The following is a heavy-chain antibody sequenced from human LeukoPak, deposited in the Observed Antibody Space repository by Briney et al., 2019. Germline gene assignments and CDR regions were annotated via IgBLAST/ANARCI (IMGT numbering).Heavy chain of an antibody. D-gene: IGHD3-9*01. Sequence: SETLSLTCTVSDDSITIYYWSWIRQPAGKGLEWIGRIYTSGSTNYNPSLKSRVTMSVDTSKNQFSLKLNSVTAADTAVYYCARDYDVLTAYPPTQLFDPWGQGTLVTVSS. CDR3: ARDYDVLTAYPPTQLFDP. CDR2: IYTSGST. CDR1: DDSITIYY. J-gene: IGHJ5*02. V-gene: IGHV4-4*07.